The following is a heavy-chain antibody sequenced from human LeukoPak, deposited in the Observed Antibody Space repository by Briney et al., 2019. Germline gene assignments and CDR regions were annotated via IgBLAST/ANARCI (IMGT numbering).Heavy chain of an antibody. CDR3: ARVPPYYYYMDV. CDR1: GFTFSSYS. Sequence: GGSLGLSCAASGFTFSSYSMNWVRQAPGKGLEWVSSISSSSSYIYYADSVKGRFTISRDNAKNSLYLQMNSLRAEDTAVYYCARVPPYYYYMDVWGKGTTVTVSS. CDR2: ISSSSSYI. J-gene: IGHJ6*03. V-gene: IGHV3-21*01.